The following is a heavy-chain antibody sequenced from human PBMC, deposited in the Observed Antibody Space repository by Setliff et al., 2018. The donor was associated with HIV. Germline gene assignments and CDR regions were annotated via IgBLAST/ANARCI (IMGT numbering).Heavy chain of an antibody. D-gene: IGHD4-17*01. Sequence: ASVKVSCKASGGTFSDYTVNWVRQAPGQGLEWMGWINCNSGGTYYAQNFQGRVTMTRDTSINTAYMELSRLRSDDTAVYYCARDDHGDPFDYWGQGTLVTVSS. CDR1: GGTFSDYT. CDR2: INCNSGGT. CDR3: ARDDHGDPFDY. V-gene: IGHV1-2*02. J-gene: IGHJ4*02.